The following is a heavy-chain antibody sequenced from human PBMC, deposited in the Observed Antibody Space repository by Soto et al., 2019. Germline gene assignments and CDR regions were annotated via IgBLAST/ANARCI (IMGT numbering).Heavy chain of an antibody. Sequence: SETLSLTCTVSGGSISDGYYWSWIRQHPGKGLEWIGSISYSGSTSYNPSLKSRLTISVDRSKSQFSLNLSSVTAADTAVCYCARRDRSGYSYWLDTWGQGTLVTVSS. J-gene: IGHJ5*02. CDR2: ISYSGST. D-gene: IGHD3-22*01. V-gene: IGHV4-31*03. CDR3: ARRDRSGYSYWLDT. CDR1: GGSISDGYY.